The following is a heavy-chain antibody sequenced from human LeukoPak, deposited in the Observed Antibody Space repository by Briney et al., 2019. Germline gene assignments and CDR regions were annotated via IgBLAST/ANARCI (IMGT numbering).Heavy chain of an antibody. D-gene: IGHD5-24*01. V-gene: IGHV3-23*01. CDR1: GFTFSSYA. Sequence: GGSLRLSCAASGFTFSSYAMSWVRQAPGKGLEWVSSIIGSGDSTYYADSVEGRFTISRDNSKNTLSLQMNSLRVEDTAVYYCARAMVEMTTIIYYFDYWGQGTLVTVSS. CDR2: IIGSGDST. CDR3: ARAMVEMTTIIYYFDY. J-gene: IGHJ4*02.